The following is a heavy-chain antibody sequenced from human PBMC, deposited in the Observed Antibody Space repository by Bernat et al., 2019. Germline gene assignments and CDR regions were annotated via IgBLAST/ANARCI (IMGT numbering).Heavy chain of an antibody. CDR3: ARVSLYGAPTSGMNV. Sequence: QVQLVESGGGVVQPGRSLRLSCEASKFTFSSSGMHWVRQAPGKGLEWGVVRRYEGSNENYADSVKGRFTISRDNSKNTLFLQMNSLRAEDTAVYYCARVSLYGAPTSGMNVWGQGTTVTVSS. D-gene: IGHD4-17*01. CDR2: RRYEGSNE. J-gene: IGHJ6*02. V-gene: IGHV3-33*01. CDR1: KFTFSSSG.